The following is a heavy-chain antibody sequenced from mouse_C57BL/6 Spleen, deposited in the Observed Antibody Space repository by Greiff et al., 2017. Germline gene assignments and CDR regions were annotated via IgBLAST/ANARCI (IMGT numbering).Heavy chain of an antibody. V-gene: IGHV1-64*01. Sequence: QVQLQQSGAELVKPGASVTLSCKASGYTFTSYWMHWVKQRPGQGLEWIGMIHPNSGSTNYNEKFKSKATLTVDKSSSTAYMQLSSLTSEDSAVYYCAKDIYYGSRYRYFDVWGTGTTVTDSS. J-gene: IGHJ1*03. CDR1: GYTFTSYW. CDR2: IHPNSGST. CDR3: AKDIYYGSRYRYFDV. D-gene: IGHD1-1*01.